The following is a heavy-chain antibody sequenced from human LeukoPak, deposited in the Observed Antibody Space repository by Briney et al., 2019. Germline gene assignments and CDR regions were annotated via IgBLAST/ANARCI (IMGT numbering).Heavy chain of an antibody. D-gene: IGHD3-9*01. CDR3: GKTDIYFNPIDY. V-gene: IGHV4-4*02. J-gene: IGHJ4*02. Sequence: KSSGTLSLTCAVSGVSISTSEWWIWVRRPPGQGLEWIGEIHRDGRTRYNPSLTSRVTMSMDYSKNQFSLNVRFVTAADTAIYYCGKTDIYFNPIDYWGPGSLVTVSS. CDR2: IHRDGRT. CDR1: GVSISTSEW.